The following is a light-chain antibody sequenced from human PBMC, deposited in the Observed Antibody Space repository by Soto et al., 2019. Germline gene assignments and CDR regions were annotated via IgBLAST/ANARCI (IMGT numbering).Light chain of an antibody. CDR3: TSYTSSNTYV. J-gene: IGLJ1*01. V-gene: IGLV2-14*01. CDR1: NSDDGNYKY. Sequence: QSALTQPASVSGSPGQWIAISCTGTNSDDGNYKYVSWYQQHPGKAPKLMIYEVSNRPSGVSHRFSGSRSGNTASLTISGLQAEDEADYDCTSYTSSNTYVFGTGTKVTVL. CDR2: EVS.